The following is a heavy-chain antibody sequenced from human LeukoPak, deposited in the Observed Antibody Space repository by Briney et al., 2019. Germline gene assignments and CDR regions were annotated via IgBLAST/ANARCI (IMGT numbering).Heavy chain of an antibody. CDR1: GFTFSSYA. D-gene: IGHD3-10*01. CDR3: AKDATTSHYGSGSYGFDY. CDR2: ISGSGGST. V-gene: IGHV3-23*01. Sequence: SGGSLRLSCAASGFTFSSYAMSWVRQAPGKGLEWVSAISGSGGSTDYADSVKGRFTISRDNSKDTLYLQVNSLRVEDTAVYYCAKDATTSHYGSGSYGFDYWGQGALVTVSS. J-gene: IGHJ4*02.